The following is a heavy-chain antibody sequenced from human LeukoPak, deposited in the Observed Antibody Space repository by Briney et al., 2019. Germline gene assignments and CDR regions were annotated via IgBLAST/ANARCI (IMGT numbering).Heavy chain of an antibody. CDR2: ISSNGGST. CDR1: GFTFSSYA. Sequence: GGSLRLSCAASGFTFSSYAMHWVRQAPGKGLEYVSAISSNGGSTYYANSVKGRFTISRDNSKNTLYLQMGSLRAEDMAVYYCARSQIVKDIVVVVAATPPTGYYMDVWGKGTTVTVSS. CDR3: ARSQIVKDIVVVVAATPPTGYYMDV. V-gene: IGHV3-64*01. J-gene: IGHJ6*03. D-gene: IGHD2-15*01.